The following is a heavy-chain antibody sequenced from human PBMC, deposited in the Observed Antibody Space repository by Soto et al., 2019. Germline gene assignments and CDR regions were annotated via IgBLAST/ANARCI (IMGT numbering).Heavy chain of an antibody. V-gene: IGHV1-69*01. D-gene: IGHD1-26*01. CDR3: ARVWEDYYYYYGMDA. CDR2: IIPIFGTA. Sequence: KVSCKASGGTFSSYAISWVRQAPGQGLEWMGGIIPIFGTANYAQKFQGRVTITADESTSTAYMELSSLRSEDTAVYYCARVWEDYYYYYGMDAWGQGTTVTVSS. J-gene: IGHJ6*02. CDR1: GGTFSSYA.